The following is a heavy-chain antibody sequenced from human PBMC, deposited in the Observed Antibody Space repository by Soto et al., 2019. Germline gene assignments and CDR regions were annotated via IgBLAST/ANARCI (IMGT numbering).Heavy chain of an antibody. CDR3: ARTPFCGGDCYFFDY. CDR1: GGSFSPHD. CDR2: IYYSGTT. Sequence: SETLSVTCSVAGGSFSPHDWAWIRQPPGKGLEWIGYIYYSGTTSYNPSLKSRVTISLDRSKNQFSLKLTSVTAADTAVYYCARTPFCGGDCYFFDYWGQGTLVTVSS. J-gene: IGHJ4*02. V-gene: IGHV4-59*11. D-gene: IGHD2-21*02.